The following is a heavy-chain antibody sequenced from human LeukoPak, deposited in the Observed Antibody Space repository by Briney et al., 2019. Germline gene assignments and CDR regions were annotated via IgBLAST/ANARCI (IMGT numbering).Heavy chain of an antibody. CDR2: IDTAGNT. CDR3: ARAGGYYYGMEV. CDR1: GFTFSSYA. D-gene: IGHD1-1*01. V-gene: IGHV3-13*01. J-gene: IGHJ6*02. Sequence: GRSLRLSCAASGFTFSSYAMHWVRQATGKGLEWVSGIDTAGNTYYAGSVKGRFTISRENSMNSLYLQMNSLRAGDTAVYYCARAGGYYYGMEVWGQGTTVTVSS.